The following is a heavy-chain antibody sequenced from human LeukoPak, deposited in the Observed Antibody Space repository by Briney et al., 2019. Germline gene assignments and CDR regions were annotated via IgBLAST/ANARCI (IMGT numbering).Heavy chain of an antibody. CDR3: TKTYDR. Sequence: GGSLRLSCVASGFTFSSYWMTWVRQAPGKGLEWVANIKQDGSEKYYVDSVKGRFTISRDNAKNSLYLQMNSLRAEDTAVYCCTKTYDRWGQGTLVTVSP. V-gene: IGHV3-7*01. CDR2: IKQDGSEK. J-gene: IGHJ5*02. CDR1: GFTFSSYW.